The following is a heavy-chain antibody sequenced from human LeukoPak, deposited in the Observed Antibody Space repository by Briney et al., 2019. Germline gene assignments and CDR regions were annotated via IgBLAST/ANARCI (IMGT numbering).Heavy chain of an antibody. J-gene: IGHJ5*02. CDR1: GYTFTSYD. CDR3: ARGQSSGWYWFDL. D-gene: IGHD6-19*01. V-gene: IGHV1-8*01. CDR2: MSPNSGNT. Sequence: VASVKVSCKTSGYTFTSYDINWVRQATGQGLEWMGWMSPNSGNTGYAQNFQGRLTMTWSASISTAYMALSSLRSEDTAVYYCARGQSSGWYWFDLWGQGTLVTVPS.